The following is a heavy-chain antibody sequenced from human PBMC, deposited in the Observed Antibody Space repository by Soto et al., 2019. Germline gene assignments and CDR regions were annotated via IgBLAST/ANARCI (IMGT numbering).Heavy chain of an antibody. CDR1: GGSFSGYY. V-gene: IGHV4-34*01. CDR3: ARKRGYSYGYVDY. J-gene: IGHJ4*02. Sequence: SETLSLTCAVYGGSFSGYYWSWIRQPPGKGLEWIGEINHSGSTNYNPSLKSRVTISVDTSKNQFSLKLSSVTAADTAVYYCARKRGYSYGYVDYWGQGTLVTV. D-gene: IGHD5-18*01. CDR2: INHSGST.